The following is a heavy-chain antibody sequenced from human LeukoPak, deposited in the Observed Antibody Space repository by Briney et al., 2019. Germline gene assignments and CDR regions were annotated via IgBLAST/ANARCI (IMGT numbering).Heavy chain of an antibody. CDR1: GFTFSSYS. D-gene: IGHD5-18*01. CDR2: ISSSSYI. CDR3: ARDQYSSETDY. Sequence: GGSLRLSCAASGFTFSSYSMNWVRQAPGKGLEWVLSISSSSYIYYADAVKGRFTISRDNAKNSQYLQMNSRRAEDTAVYYCARDQYSSETDYWGQGTLVTVSS. J-gene: IGHJ4*02. V-gene: IGHV3-21*01.